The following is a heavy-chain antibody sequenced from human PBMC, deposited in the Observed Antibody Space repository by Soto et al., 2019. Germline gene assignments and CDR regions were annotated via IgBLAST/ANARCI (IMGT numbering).Heavy chain of an antibody. Sequence: PGGSLRLSCAASGFTFSSYSMNWVRQAPGKGLEWVSSISSSSSYIYYADSVKGRFTISRDNAKNSLYLQMNSLRAEDTAVYYCARDRPYYDFWSGYPDYFDYWGQGTLVTVSS. D-gene: IGHD3-3*01. V-gene: IGHV3-21*01. CDR3: ARDRPYYDFWSGYPDYFDY. CDR2: ISSSSSYI. CDR1: GFTFSSYS. J-gene: IGHJ4*02.